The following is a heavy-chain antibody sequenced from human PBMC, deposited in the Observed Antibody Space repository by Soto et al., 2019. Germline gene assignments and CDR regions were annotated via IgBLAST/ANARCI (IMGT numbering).Heavy chain of an antibody. CDR3: TTVTYYYGSGSYYNLYYMDV. V-gene: IGHV3-15*01. J-gene: IGHJ6*03. D-gene: IGHD3-10*01. Sequence: GGSLRLSCAASGFTFSNAWMSWVRQAPGKGLEWVGRIKSKTDGGTTDYAAPVKGRFTISRDDSKNTLYLQMNSLKTEDTAVYYCTTVTYYYGSGSYYNLYYMDVWGKGTTVTVSS. CDR1: GFTFSNAW. CDR2: IKSKTDGGTT.